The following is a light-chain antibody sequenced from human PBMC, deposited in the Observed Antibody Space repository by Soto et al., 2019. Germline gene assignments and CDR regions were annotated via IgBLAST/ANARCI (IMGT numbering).Light chain of an antibody. CDR1: QDIARF. V-gene: IGKV1-33*01. CDR2: DAS. CDR3: QQYDDLPLT. J-gene: IGKJ4*01. Sequence: DIQMPQSPSSLSASVGDRVILTCQASQDIARFLNWYQQKPGKAPKLLIYDASNLETGVPSRFSGSGSGTQFTLTISSLQPEDFATYFCQQYDDLPLTFGGGTKVDIK.